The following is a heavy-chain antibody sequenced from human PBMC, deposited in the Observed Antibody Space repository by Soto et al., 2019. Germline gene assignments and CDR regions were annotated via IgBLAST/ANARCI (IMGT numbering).Heavy chain of an antibody. V-gene: IGHV4-39*01. D-gene: IGHD3-3*02. CDR3: ARLPSRHLVDY. CDR2: MFYGVST. J-gene: IGHJ4*02. CDR1: GSSINSSGYY. Sequence: SETLSLTCTDSGSSINSSGYYWGWIRQPPGKGLEWIGSMFYGVSTYYNPSLKSRVTVSVDTSKNQFSLNLRSVTAADTAVYYCARLPSRHLVDYWGQGTLVTVSS.